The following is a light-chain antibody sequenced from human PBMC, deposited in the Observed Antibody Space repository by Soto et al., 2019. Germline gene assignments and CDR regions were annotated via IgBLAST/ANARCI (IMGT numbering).Light chain of an antibody. CDR2: KTS. Sequence: ILTTQCPSFLSDSFGDIDTITCRASQSISTWVAWYQQKPGKAPKLLIYKTSSLESGVPSRFRGSGSGTEFTLTISSLQPDDFATYYCQQYNTYSTSGQGTRLEIK. J-gene: IGKJ5*01. CDR3: QQYNTYST. V-gene: IGKV1-5*03. CDR1: QSISTW.